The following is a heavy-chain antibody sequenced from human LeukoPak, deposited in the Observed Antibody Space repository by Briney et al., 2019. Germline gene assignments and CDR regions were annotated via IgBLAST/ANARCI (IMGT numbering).Heavy chain of an antibody. V-gene: IGHV3-7*01. D-gene: IGHD3-16*01. CDR3: VVGGAGGGYFPN. CDR1: EFGFSSST. Sequence: GGSLRLSCAAHEFGFSSSTMSWVRQAAGKGLEWVAKMKEDGSDEEYVDAVKGRFTISRDNAKNSLYLQMNSPRPEDTAVYFCVVGGAGGGYFPNWGQGSLVIVSS. CDR2: MKEDGSDE. J-gene: IGHJ1*01.